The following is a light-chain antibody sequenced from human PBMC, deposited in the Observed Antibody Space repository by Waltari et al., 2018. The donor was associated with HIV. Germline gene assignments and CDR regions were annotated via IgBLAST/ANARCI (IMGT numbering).Light chain of an antibody. Sequence: HSALTQPASVSGSPGQSLTISCSAPTRDFDTLDFFSWYQQSPGRAPKLIIFEVYFRPSGVSQRFSGSKSGDTASLTISALRAEDEADYFCSSYSARGFVAFGGGTKVTVL. V-gene: IGLV2-14*01. J-gene: IGLJ3*02. CDR2: EVY. CDR1: TRDFDTLDF. CDR3: SSYSARGFVA.